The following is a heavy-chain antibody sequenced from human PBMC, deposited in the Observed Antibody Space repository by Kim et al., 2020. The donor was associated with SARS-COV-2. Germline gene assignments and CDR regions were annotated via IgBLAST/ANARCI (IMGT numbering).Heavy chain of an antibody. CDR2: ISGSGGST. J-gene: IGHJ4*02. D-gene: IGHD2-2*01. CDR1: GFTFSSYA. Sequence: GGSLRLSCAASGFTFSSYAMSWVRQAPGKGLEWVSAISGSGGSTYYADSVKGRFTISRDNSKNTLYLQMNSLRAEDTAVYYCAKDGVEVVVPAAILYSRSSRHFDYWGQGTLVTVSS. V-gene: IGHV3-23*01. CDR3: AKDGVEVVVPAAILYSRSSRHFDY.